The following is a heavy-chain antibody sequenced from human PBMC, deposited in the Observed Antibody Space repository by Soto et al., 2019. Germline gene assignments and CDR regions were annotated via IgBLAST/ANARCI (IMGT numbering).Heavy chain of an antibody. CDR2: IYRTGSA. V-gene: IGHV4-30-2*01. Sequence: PSQTWCLPWTVSGGIMSRGCYSGCWLRQATRKALEWIGYIYRTGSASYSPALKSRVTISVDRSRNQFSLSLSSVTAADTAIYYCARPPYGPTRYSFASCGQGPLVT. J-gene: IGHJ4*02. D-gene: IGHD3-9*01. CDR3: ARPPYGPTRYSFAS. CDR1: GGIMSRGCYS.